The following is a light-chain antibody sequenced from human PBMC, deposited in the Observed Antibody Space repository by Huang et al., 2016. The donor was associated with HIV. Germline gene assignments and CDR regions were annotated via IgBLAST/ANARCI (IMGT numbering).Light chain of an antibody. CDR3: QQYGSSPWT. CDR1: QSVSSSY. V-gene: IGKV3-20*01. Sequence: EIVLTQSPGTLSLSPGERATLSCRASQSVSSSYLAWYRQTPGQAPSLLIFCASRRATGIPDRFSGSGSATDFPLTISRLEPVDFAVYFCQQYGSSPWTFGQGTKVEIK. J-gene: IGKJ1*01. CDR2: CAS.